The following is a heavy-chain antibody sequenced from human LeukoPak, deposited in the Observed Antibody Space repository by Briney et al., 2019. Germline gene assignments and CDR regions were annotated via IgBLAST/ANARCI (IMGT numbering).Heavy chain of an antibody. J-gene: IGHJ4*02. CDR1: GYSISNGYY. D-gene: IGHD3-22*01. V-gene: IGHV4-38-2*02. CDR3: ARRYYYDSSGYYDY. CDR2: FYHSGST. Sequence: PSETLSLTCTVSGYSISNGYYWGWIRQPPGKGLEWIGSFYHSGSTYQKPSLKSRVTLSVDTSKNQFSLKLSSVTAADTAVYYCARRYYYDSSGYYDYWGQGTLVTVSS.